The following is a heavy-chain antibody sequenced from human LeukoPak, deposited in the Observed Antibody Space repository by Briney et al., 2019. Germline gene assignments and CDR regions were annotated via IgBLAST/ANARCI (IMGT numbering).Heavy chain of an antibody. J-gene: IGHJ4*02. V-gene: IGHV3-23*01. Sequence: PEGSLRLSCAVSGFTFRTYAMSWVRQAPGRGLEWVSAINPAGSRTFYADSVKGRFTISRDNSKNTLYLQMNSLRADDSAVYFCAKEAGIVLGGDYWGQGTLVTVSS. D-gene: IGHD1-26*01. CDR1: GFTFRTYA. CDR2: INPAGSRT. CDR3: AKEAGIVLGGDY.